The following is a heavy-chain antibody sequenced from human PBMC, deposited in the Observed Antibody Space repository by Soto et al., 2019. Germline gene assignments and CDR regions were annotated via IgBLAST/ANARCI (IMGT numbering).Heavy chain of an antibody. Sequence: GGSLRLSCAASGFTFDDYAMHWVRQAPGKGLEWVSGISWNSGSIGYADSVKGRFTISRDNAKNSLYLQMNSLRAEDTALYYCAKAAGIARNWDYMDVWGKGTTVTVSS. CDR3: AKAAGIARNWDYMDV. J-gene: IGHJ6*03. CDR2: ISWNSGSI. CDR1: GFTFDDYA. V-gene: IGHV3-9*01. D-gene: IGHD6-13*01.